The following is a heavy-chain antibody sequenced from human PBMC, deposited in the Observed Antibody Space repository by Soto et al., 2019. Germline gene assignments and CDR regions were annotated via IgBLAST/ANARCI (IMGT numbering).Heavy chain of an antibody. CDR2: ISGSGGST. CDR3: AKDSAMVTSYYYYYGMDV. V-gene: IGHV3-23*01. CDR1: GFTFSSYT. J-gene: IGHJ6*02. D-gene: IGHD5-18*01. Sequence: GGSLRISCAASGFTFSSYTMTWVRQAPGKGLEWVSAISGSGGSTYYADSVKGRFTISRDNSKNTLYLQMNSLRAEDTAVYYCAKDSAMVTSYYYYYGMDVWGQGTTVNVSS.